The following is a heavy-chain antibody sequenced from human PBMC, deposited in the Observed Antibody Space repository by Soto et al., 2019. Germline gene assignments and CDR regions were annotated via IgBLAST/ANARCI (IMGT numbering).Heavy chain of an antibody. D-gene: IGHD1-26*01. Sequence: GGSLRLSCAASGFIFENFGMSWVRQAPGKGLEWISSISGSGFKKYYADSVKGRSTISRDNSKSTVYLELNNLSAEDTAVYHCAKNQGVELVPLATVDWFDPWGQGSVVTVSS. CDR3: AKNQGVELVPLATVDWFDP. CDR1: GFIFENFG. J-gene: IGHJ5*02. CDR2: ISGSGFKK. V-gene: IGHV3-23*01.